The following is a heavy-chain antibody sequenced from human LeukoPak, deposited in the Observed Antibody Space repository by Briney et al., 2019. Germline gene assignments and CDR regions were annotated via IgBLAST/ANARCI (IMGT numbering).Heavy chain of an antibody. CDR1: GYTFTGYY. V-gene: IGHV1-2*02. Sequence: ASVKVSCKASGYTFTGYYMHWVRQAPGQGLEWMGWINPNSGGTNYAQKFQGRVTMTRDTSISTAYMELSRLRSDDTAVNYCAREMATRSEYFQHWGQGTLVTVSS. D-gene: IGHD5-24*01. CDR2: INPNSGGT. J-gene: IGHJ1*01. CDR3: AREMATRSEYFQH.